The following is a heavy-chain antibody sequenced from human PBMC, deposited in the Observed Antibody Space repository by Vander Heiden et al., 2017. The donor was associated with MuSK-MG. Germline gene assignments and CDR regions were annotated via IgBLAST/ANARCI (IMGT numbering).Heavy chain of an antibody. CDR2: IFWKDDK. V-gene: IGHV2-5*01. CDR1: GFSLTTSQVG. Sequence: QITLKESGPTLVKPTQTLTLTCTFSGFSLTTSQVGVAWIRQPPGKALEWLAMIFWKDDKRYSPSLKSRLTITKDTSKNQVVLTMTNMDPVDTATYYCAHRLLRRSGGQEFDFWGQGTLVSVSS. CDR3: AHRLLRRSGGQEFDF. D-gene: IGHD2-8*02. J-gene: IGHJ4*02.